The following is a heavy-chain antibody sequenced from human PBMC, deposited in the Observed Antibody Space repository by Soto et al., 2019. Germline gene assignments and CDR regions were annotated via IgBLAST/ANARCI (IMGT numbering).Heavy chain of an antibody. J-gene: IGHJ6*02. D-gene: IGHD2-2*02. Sequence: PGGSLRLSCAASGSSFSSSGMHWVRQTPGKGLEWVAFISSDGRNTYYADSVKGRFTISRDNFKNTLNLQMNSLRVDDTAVYYCAKDPRYCSTTPCYILVSAMDVWGQGTTVTASS. V-gene: IGHV3-30*18. CDR1: GSSFSSSG. CDR2: ISSDGRNT. CDR3: AKDPRYCSTTPCYILVSAMDV.